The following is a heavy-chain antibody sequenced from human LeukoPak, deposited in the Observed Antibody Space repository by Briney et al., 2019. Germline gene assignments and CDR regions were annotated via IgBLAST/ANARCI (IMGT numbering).Heavy chain of an antibody. D-gene: IGHD1-1*01. CDR3: ARDEGSRTGTTIDY. V-gene: IGHV3-30*03. J-gene: IGHJ4*02. Sequence: GGSLRLSCAASGFTFSSYSMNWVRQAPGKGLEWVAVISYDGSNKYYADSVKGRFTISRDNSKNTLYLQMNSLRAEDTAMYYCARDEGSRTGTTIDYWGQGTLVTVSS. CDR2: ISYDGSNK. CDR1: GFTFSSYS.